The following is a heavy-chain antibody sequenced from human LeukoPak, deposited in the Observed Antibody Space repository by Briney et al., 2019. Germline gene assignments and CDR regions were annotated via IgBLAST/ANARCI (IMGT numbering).Heavy chain of an antibody. CDR1: GGSFSGYY. D-gene: IGHD3-3*01. CDR2: INHSGST. CDR3: ARGGRGFWSGYAARAFDI. Sequence: SETLSLTCAVYGGSFSGYYWSWIRQPPGKGLEWMGEINHSGSTNYNPSLKSRVTVSVETSKNQFSLKLSSVTAADTAVYYCARGGRGFWSGYAARAFDIWGQGAMVTVSS. V-gene: IGHV4-34*01. J-gene: IGHJ3*02.